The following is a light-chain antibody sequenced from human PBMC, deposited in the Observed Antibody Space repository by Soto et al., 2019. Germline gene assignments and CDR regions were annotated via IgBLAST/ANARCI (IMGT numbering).Light chain of an antibody. V-gene: IGLV2-14*03. Sequence: QSALTQPASVSGSPGQSITVSCTGTSSDVGGYSYVSWYQHHPGKAPKLMIYDVSNRPSGVSNRFSGSKSGNTASLTISGLQAEDEADYYCTSYTSSSTLVVFSGGTKLTVL. CDR3: TSYTSSSTLVV. J-gene: IGLJ2*01. CDR2: DVS. CDR1: SSDVGGYSY.